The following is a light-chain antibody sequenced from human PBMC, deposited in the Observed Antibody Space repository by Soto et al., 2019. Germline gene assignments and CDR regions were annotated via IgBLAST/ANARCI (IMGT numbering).Light chain of an antibody. J-gene: IGKJ5*01. V-gene: IGKV3-20*01. CDR1: QTVRNNY. CDR2: DAS. CDR3: QQYGSSPTT. Sequence: EFVLTQSPGTLSLSPGERATLSCRASQTVRNNYLAWYQQKPGQAPRLLIYDASSRATGIPDRFSGSGSGTDFTLTISRLEPEDFAVYYCQQYGSSPTTFGQGTRLEIK.